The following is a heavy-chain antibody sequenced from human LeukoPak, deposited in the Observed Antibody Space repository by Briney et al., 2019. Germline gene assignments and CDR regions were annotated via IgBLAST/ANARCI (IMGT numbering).Heavy chain of an antibody. CDR1: GFIFSPYG. D-gene: IGHD6-13*01. V-gene: IGHV3-23*01. J-gene: IGHJ5*02. Sequence: PGGSLRVSCLASGFIFSPYGLAWFRQAQGKGLEGFSGFSGGGSNIYYGDSVKGRFTISRDNSKNTLYLQLNSLRVEDTAIYYCAKAQASKVTAAFSRGFDHWGQGTLVTVSS. CDR2: FSGGGSNI. CDR3: AKAQASKVTAAFSRGFDH.